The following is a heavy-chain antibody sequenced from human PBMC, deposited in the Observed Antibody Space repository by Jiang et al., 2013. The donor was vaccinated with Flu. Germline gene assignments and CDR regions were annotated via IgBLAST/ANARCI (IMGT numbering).Heavy chain of an antibody. J-gene: IGHJ5*02. Sequence: QDGSEKYYVDSVKGRFTISRDNAKNSLYLQMNSLRAEDTAVYYCARDKYSSSWYGGWFDPWGQGTLVTVSS. D-gene: IGHD6-13*01. CDR2: QDGSEK. CDR3: ARDKYSSSWYGGWFDP. V-gene: IGHV3-7*03.